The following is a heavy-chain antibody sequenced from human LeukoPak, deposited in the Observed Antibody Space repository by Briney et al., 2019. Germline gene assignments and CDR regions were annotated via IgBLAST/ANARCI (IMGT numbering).Heavy chain of an antibody. CDR2: INHSGST. J-gene: IGHJ6*02. D-gene: IGHD5-12*01. CDR3: ARGPPAHVDIVATISHFRYGMDV. CDR1: GGSFSGYY. Sequence: SETLSLTCAVYGGSFSGYYWSWIRQPPGKGLEWIGEINHSGSTNYNPSLKSRVTISVDTSKNQFSLKLSSVTAADTAVYYCARGPPAHVDIVATISHFRYGMDVWGQGTTVTVSS. V-gene: IGHV4-34*01.